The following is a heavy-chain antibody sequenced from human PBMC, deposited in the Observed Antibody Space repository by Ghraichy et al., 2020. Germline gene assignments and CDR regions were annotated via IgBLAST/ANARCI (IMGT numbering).Heavy chain of an antibody. CDR1: GGTFSSYA. V-gene: IGHV1-69*04. D-gene: IGHD2-2*01. CDR2: IIPILGIA. Sequence: SVKVSCKASGGTFSSYAISWVRQAPGQGLEWMGRIIPILGIANYAQKFQGRVTITADKSTSTAYMELSSLRSEDTAVYYCARALGICYCSSTSCNQLCYLLGYWGQGTLVTVSS. CDR3: ARALGICYCSSTSCNQLCYLLGY. J-gene: IGHJ4*02.